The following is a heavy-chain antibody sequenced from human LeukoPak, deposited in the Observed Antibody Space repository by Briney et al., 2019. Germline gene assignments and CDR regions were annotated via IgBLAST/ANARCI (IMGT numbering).Heavy chain of an antibody. D-gene: IGHD4-17*01. Sequence: GASVKVSCKAFGYTFTSNYMHWVRQAPGQGPEWMGVISPSGGSTTYAQKFQGRVTLTRDMSTSTDYLELSSLRSEDTAVYYCARGQLRLRHRGFDPWGQGTLVTVSS. CDR1: GYTFTSNY. CDR2: ISPSGGST. J-gene: IGHJ5*02. CDR3: ARGQLRLRHRGFDP. V-gene: IGHV1-46*01.